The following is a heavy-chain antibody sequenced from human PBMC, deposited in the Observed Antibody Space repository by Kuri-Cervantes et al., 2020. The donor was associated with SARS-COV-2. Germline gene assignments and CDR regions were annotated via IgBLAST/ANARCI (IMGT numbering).Heavy chain of an antibody. J-gene: IGHJ4*02. CDR2: ISSSSNTI. CDR1: GFTFSSYS. D-gene: IGHD5-12*01. CDR3: ARDANYGSRLPRKFDY. Sequence: GESLKISCAASGFTFSSYSMNWVRQAPGKGLEWVSYISSSSNTIYYADSVKGRFTISRDNAKNSLYLQMNSLRDEDTAVYYCARDANYGSRLPRKFDYWGQGTLVTVSS. V-gene: IGHV3-48*02.